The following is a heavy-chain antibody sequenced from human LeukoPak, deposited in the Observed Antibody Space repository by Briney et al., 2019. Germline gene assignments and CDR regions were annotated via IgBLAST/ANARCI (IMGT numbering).Heavy chain of an antibody. J-gene: IGHJ4*02. Sequence: PGGSLRLSCSASGFTFSSYAMHWVRQAPGKGLEYISAISSNGGSTYYADSVKGRFTISRDNSKNTLYLQMSSLRAEDTAVYYCVEGRSGSYYTDPYFDYWGQGTLVTVSS. V-gene: IGHV3-64D*06. CDR1: GFTFSSYA. CDR2: ISSNGGST. CDR3: VEGRSGSYYTDPYFDY. D-gene: IGHD3-10*01.